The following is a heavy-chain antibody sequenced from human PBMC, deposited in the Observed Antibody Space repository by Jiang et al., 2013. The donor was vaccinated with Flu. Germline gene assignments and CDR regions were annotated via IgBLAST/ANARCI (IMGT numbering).Heavy chain of an antibody. CDR1: GYIFTTSW. CDR3: ASPVKTTVNGFDT. J-gene: IGHJ3*02. D-gene: IGHD4-17*01. Sequence: QLVESGAEVKKPGESLRISCEGSGYIFTTSWIAWVRQVPGKGLEWVGIIYPDDFDTRYSPPFQGHVIISVDKSKSTAYLEWISLKASDSAMYYCASPVKTTVNGFDTWGQGTKVTVSS. CDR2: IYPDDFDT. V-gene: IGHV5-51*01.